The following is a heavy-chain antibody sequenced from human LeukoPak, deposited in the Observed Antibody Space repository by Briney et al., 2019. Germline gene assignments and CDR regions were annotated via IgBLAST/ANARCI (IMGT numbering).Heavy chain of an antibody. Sequence: SETLSLTCTVSGGSISSYYWSWIRQPAGKGLEWIGRIYTSGSTNYNPSLKSRVTMSVDTSKNQFSLTLTSVTAADTAVYYCARDRSVGVLPAPPFDFWGQGTLVTVSS. J-gene: IGHJ4*02. CDR2: IYTSGST. CDR1: GGSISSYY. V-gene: IGHV4-4*07. CDR3: ARDRSVGVLPAPPFDF. D-gene: IGHD6-6*01.